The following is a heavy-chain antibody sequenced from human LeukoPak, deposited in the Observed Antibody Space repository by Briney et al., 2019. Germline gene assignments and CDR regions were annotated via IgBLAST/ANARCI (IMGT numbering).Heavy chain of an antibody. D-gene: IGHD6-13*01. V-gene: IGHV7-4-1*02. Sequence: ASVKVSCKASGYTFTNYAMNWVRQAPGQGLEWMGWINTNTGNPTYAQGFTGRFVLSLDTSVSTAYLQISSLKAEDTAVYYCARGGSSSWYRLDYWGQGTLVTVSS. J-gene: IGHJ4*02. CDR2: INTNTGNP. CDR3: ARGGSSSWYRLDY. CDR1: GYTFTNYA.